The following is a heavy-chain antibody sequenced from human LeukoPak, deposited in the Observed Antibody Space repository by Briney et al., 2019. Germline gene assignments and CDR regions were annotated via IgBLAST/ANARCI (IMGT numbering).Heavy chain of an antibody. J-gene: IGHJ6*03. D-gene: IGHD2-15*01. CDR2: IYYSGST. CDR1: GGSISSYY. Sequence: SETLSLTCTVSGGSISSYYWSSIRQPPGKGLEWIGYIYYSGSTNYNPSLKSRVTISVDTSKNQFSLKLSSVTAADTAVYYCASDARYCSGGSCYSNYYYYYMDVWGKGTTVTVSS. V-gene: IGHV4-59*01. CDR3: ASDARYCSGGSCYSNYYYYYMDV.